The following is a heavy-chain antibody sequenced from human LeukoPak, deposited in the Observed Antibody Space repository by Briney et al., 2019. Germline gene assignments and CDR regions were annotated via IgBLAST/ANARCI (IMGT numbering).Heavy chain of an antibody. CDR1: GGSISSGGYY. CDR3: ARGGYYDSYPFDY. V-gene: IGHV4-31*03. D-gene: IGHD3-22*01. J-gene: IGHJ4*02. CDR2: IYYSGST. Sequence: PSETLSLTCTVSGGSISSGGYYWSWIRQHPGKGLEWIGYIYYSGSTYYNPSLKSRVTISVDTSKNQFSLKLSSVTAADTAVYYCARGGYYDSYPFDYWGQGTLVTVPS.